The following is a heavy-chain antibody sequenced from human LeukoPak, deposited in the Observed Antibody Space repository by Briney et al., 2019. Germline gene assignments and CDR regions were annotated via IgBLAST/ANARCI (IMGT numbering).Heavy chain of an antibody. CDR2: ISGSGGST. CDR3: AKDPARIAAAGTGYDH. CDR1: GFTFSSYA. J-gene: IGHJ4*02. V-gene: IGHV3-23*01. D-gene: IGHD6-13*01. Sequence: PGGSLRLSCAASGFTFSSYAMSWVRQAPGKGLEWVSAISGSGGSTYYADSVKGRFTISRDNSKNTLYLQMNSLRAEDTAVYYCAKDPARIAAAGTGYDHWGQGTLVTVSS.